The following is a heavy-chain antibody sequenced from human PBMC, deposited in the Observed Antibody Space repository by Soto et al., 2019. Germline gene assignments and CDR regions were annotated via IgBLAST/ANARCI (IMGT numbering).Heavy chain of an antibody. V-gene: IGHV3-30*18. CDR1: GFTFSSYG. CDR2: ISYDGSNK. D-gene: IGHD1-1*01. CDR3: AKARDWNMEYYYDY. J-gene: IGHJ4*02. Sequence: QVQLVESGGGVVQPGRSLRLSCAASGFTFSSYGMHWVRQAPGKGLEWVAVISYDGSNKYYADSVKGRFTISRDNSKNTLYLQMNSLRAEDSAVYYCAKARDWNMEYYYDYWGQGTLVTDSS.